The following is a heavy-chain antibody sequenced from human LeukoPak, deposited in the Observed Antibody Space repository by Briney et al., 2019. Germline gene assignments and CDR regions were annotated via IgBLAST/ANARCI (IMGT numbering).Heavy chain of an antibody. CDR3: ARERGFYYDSSGSMRDDAFDI. CDR1: GGSISSYY. CDR2: IYYSGST. D-gene: IGHD3-22*01. V-gene: IGHV4-59*01. J-gene: IGHJ3*02. Sequence: SETLSLTCTVSGGSISSYYWSWNRQPPGKGLEWLGYIYYSGSTNYNPSLKSRVTISVDTSKNQFSLKLSSVTAADTAVYYCARERGFYYDSSGSMRDDAFDIWGQGTMVTVSS.